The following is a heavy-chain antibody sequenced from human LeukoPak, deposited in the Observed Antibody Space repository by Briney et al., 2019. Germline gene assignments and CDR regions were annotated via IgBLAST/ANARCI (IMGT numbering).Heavy chain of an antibody. Sequence: PGGSLRLSCIASGFTFGDYALSWVRQAPGKGLEWIGFIRSIGYGATTMYAASVKGRFTISRDDSKGIAYLQMNSLKIEGTAIYYCTRSGASGWYRYYYMDVWGKGTTVTISS. J-gene: IGHJ6*03. CDR3: TRSGASGWYRYYYMDV. CDR1: GFTFGDYA. D-gene: IGHD6-19*01. CDR2: IRSIGYGATT. V-gene: IGHV3-49*04.